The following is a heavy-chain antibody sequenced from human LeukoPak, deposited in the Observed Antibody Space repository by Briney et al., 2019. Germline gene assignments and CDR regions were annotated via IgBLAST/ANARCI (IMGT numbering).Heavy chain of an antibody. CDR1: GHTFTSYG. V-gene: IGHV1-18*01. J-gene: IGHJ4*02. Sequence: ASVMVFCRASGHTFTSYGISWVRQAPGQGLEWMGWISAYNGNTNYSQKLQGRVTMTTDTSTSKAYMELRRLSSDDTAVYYCARDPYSGYGGGDVDFDYWGQGTLVTVSS. CDR3: ARDPYSGYGGGDVDFDY. CDR2: ISAYNGNT. D-gene: IGHD5-12*01.